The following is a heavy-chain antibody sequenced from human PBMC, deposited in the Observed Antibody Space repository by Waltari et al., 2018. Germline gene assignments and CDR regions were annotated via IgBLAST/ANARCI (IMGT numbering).Heavy chain of an antibody. V-gene: IGHV6-1*01. CDR3: ARQSLHRDFWIGYYSGMLDY. CDR1: GDSVSSNSAA. J-gene: IGHJ4*02. D-gene: IGHD3-3*01. CDR2: TYYKSKWYN. Sequence: QVQLQQSGPGLVKPSQTLSLTCAISGDSVSSNSAAWNWIRQSPSRGLEWLGRTYYKSKWYNDSAVSLQSRITINPDTAKNQFSLQLNSVTPEDTAVYYCARQSLHRDFWIGYYSGMLDYWGRGTLVTVSS.